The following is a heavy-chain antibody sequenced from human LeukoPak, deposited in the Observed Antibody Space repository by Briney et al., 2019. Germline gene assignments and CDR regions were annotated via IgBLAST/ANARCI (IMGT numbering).Heavy chain of an antibody. Sequence: GGSLRLSCAASGFTFSSYSMNWVRQAPGEGLEWVSSISSSSSDIYYAESVKGRFAISRDNAKNSLYLQMNSLRAEDTAVYYCARKRASQGIDYWGQGTLVTVSS. D-gene: IGHD6-6*01. CDR3: ARKRASQGIDY. CDR1: GFTFSSYS. V-gene: IGHV3-21*01. CDR2: ISSSSSDI. J-gene: IGHJ4*02.